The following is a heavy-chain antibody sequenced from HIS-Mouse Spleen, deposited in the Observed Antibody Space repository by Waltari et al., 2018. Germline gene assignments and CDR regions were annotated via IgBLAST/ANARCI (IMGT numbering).Heavy chain of an antibody. Sequence: QLQLQESDPGLVKPSETLSLTCTVSGGSISSSSYYWGWIRQPPGKGLEWIGCIHYSGGTYYNPSLKSRVTISVDTSKNQFSRKLSSVTAADTAVYYCAREIPYSSSWYDWYFDLWGRGTLVTVSS. V-gene: IGHV4-39*07. CDR3: AREIPYSSSWYDWYFDL. CDR1: GGSISSSSYY. CDR2: IHYSGGT. J-gene: IGHJ2*01. D-gene: IGHD6-13*01.